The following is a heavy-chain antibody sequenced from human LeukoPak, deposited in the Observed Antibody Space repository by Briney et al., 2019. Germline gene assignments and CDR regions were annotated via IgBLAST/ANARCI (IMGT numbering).Heavy chain of an antibody. Sequence: SSETLSLTCTVSGGSIRSYYWSWIRQPPGKGLEWIGYINYSGNTDYNPSLKSRVTVSVDTSKNQFSLNLRSVTAADAAVYYCARGAVNVAARYFDWWGQGTLVTVSS. CDR1: GGSIRSYY. CDR3: ARGAVNVAARYFDW. V-gene: IGHV4-59*01. D-gene: IGHD6-6*01. J-gene: IGHJ4*02. CDR2: INYSGNT.